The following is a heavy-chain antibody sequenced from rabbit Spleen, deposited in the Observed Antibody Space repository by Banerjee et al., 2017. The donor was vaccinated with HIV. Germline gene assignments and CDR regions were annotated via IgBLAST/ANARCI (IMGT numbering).Heavy chain of an antibody. CDR1: GFSFSSGYY. J-gene: IGHJ4*01. CDR3: ASAYSDVYFNL. CDR2: IGAGSGTT. D-gene: IGHD6-1*01. Sequence: QQLVESGGGLVKPGASLTLTCKASGFSFSSGYYMSWVRQALGKGLEWIGCIGAGSGTTYYASWVNGRFTISKTSSTTVTLQMTSLTAADTATYFCASAYSDVYFNLWGQGTLVTVS. V-gene: IGHV1S40*01.